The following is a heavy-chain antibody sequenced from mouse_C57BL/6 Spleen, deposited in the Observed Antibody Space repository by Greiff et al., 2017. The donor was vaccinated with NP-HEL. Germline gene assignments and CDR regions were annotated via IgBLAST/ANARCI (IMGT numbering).Heavy chain of an antibody. CDR3: ASCGNWDGYFDY. CDR1: GYTFTSYW. D-gene: IGHD4-1*01. CDR2: IYTSDSET. V-gene: IGHV1-61*01. Sequence: QVQLQQSGAELVRPGSSVKLSCKASGYTFTSYWMDWVKQRPGQGLEWIGNIYTSDSETHYNQKFQDKATLTVDKSSSTAYMQLSSLTSEDSAVYYCASCGNWDGYFDYWGQGTTLTVAS. J-gene: IGHJ2*01.